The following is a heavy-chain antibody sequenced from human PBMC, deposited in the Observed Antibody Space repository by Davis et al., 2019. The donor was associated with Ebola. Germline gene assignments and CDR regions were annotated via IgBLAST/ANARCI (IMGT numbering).Heavy chain of an antibody. CDR2: ISWNSGSI. D-gene: IGHD3-10*01. CDR1: GFTFDDYA. J-gene: IGHJ4*02. Sequence: SLKISCAASGFTFDDYAMHWVRQAPGKGLEWVSGISWNSGSIGYADSVKGRFTISRDNAKNSLYLQMNSLRAEDTALYYCAKDSDYGSGSYYNPLDYWGQGTLVTVSS. V-gene: IGHV3-9*01. CDR3: AKDSDYGSGSYYNPLDY.